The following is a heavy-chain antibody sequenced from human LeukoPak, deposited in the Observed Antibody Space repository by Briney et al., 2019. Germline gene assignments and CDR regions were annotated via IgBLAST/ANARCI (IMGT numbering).Heavy chain of an antibody. CDR2: ISYSGRT. CDR1: GGSIGSSF. V-gene: IGHV4-59*13. Sequence: SETLSLTCSISGGSIGSSFWNWIRLSPEKGLEWIGYISYSGRTNYSPSLESRVTISIDTSKNQLSLTLSSVTAADTALYYCARDRSGTYYTFDVWGQGTMVSVSA. D-gene: IGHD1-26*01. J-gene: IGHJ3*01. CDR3: ARDRSGTYYTFDV.